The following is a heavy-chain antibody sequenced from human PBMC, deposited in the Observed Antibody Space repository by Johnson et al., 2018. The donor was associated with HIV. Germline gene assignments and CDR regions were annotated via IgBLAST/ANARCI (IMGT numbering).Heavy chain of an antibody. D-gene: IGHD3-16*01. V-gene: IGHV3-66*01. CDR1: GFTFSSYA. CDR3: AREGGPPKLAFDI. J-gene: IGHJ3*02. Sequence: EMQLVESGGGVVQPGGSLRLSCAASGFTFSSYAMHWVRQAPGKRLEWVSVIYSGGTTYNADSVKGRFTISRDNSKNTLYLQMNSLRAEETAGYYCAREGGPPKLAFDIWGQGTMVTVSS. CDR2: IYSGGTT.